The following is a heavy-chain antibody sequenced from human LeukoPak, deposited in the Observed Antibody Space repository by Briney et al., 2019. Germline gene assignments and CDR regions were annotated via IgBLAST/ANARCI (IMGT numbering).Heavy chain of an antibody. Sequence: GESLKISCKGSGYSFTSYWIGWVRQAPGQGLEWMGWISAYNGNTNYAQKLQGRVTMTTDTSTSTAYMELRSLRSDDTAVYYCARDRMEWELPEGLYYFDYWGQGTLVTVSS. CDR2: ISAYNGNT. CDR1: GYSFTSYW. V-gene: IGHV1-18*04. CDR3: ARDRMEWELPEGLYYFDY. J-gene: IGHJ4*02. D-gene: IGHD1-26*01.